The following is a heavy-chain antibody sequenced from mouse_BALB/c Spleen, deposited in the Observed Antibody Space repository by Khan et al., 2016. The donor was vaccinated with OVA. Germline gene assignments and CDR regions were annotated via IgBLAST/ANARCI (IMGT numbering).Heavy chain of an antibody. V-gene: IGHV3-2*02. CDR2: ISYSGST. Sequence: VQLQQSGPGLVKPSQSLSLTCTVTGYSITSDYAWNWIRQFPGNKLEWMGYISYSGSTSYTPSLKSRISITRDTSKNQFFLQLNSVTTEDTATYYCTGGRTYWGQGTLGTVST. CDR1: GYSITSDYA. J-gene: IGHJ3*01. D-gene: IGHD3-3*01. CDR3: TGGRTY.